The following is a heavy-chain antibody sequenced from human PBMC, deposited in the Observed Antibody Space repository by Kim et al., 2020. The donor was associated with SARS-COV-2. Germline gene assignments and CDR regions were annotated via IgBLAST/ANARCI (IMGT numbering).Heavy chain of an antibody. CDR3: VRTYYYGMDV. V-gene: IGHV4-39*01. Sequence: SETLSLTCTVSGGSISSSSYYWGWIRQPPGKGLEWIGSIYYSGSTYYNPSPKSRVTISVDTSKNQFSLKLSSVTAADTAVYYCVRTYYYGMDVWGQGTTVTVSS. CDR1: GGSISSSSYY. J-gene: IGHJ6*02. CDR2: IYYSGST.